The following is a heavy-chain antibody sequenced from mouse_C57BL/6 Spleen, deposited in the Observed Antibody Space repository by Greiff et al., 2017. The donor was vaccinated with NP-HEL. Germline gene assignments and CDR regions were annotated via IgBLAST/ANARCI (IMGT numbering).Heavy chain of an antibody. J-gene: IGHJ4*01. CDR3: AKFITTVVATNYYAMDY. CDR1: GFSLTSYG. D-gene: IGHD1-1*01. V-gene: IGHV2-2*01. Sequence: VQLQQSGPGLVQPSQSLSITCTVSGFSLTSYGVHWVRQSPGKGLEWLGVIWSGGSTDYNAAFISRLSISKDNSTSQVFFKMNSLQADDTAIYYCAKFITTVVATNYYAMDYWGQGTSVTVSS. CDR2: IWSGGST.